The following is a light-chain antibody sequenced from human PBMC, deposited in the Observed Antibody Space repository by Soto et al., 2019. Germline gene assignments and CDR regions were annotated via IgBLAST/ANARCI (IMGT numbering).Light chain of an antibody. Sequence: EIVMTQSPATLSVSPGERATLSCRASQSVSSNLAWYQQKPGQAPRLLIYGASTRATGIPARFSGSGSGTEFTLTISSLQSEDSATYYCQQTYNMPRTFGPGTKVD. J-gene: IGKJ3*01. CDR2: GAS. CDR1: QSVSSN. V-gene: IGKV3-15*01. CDR3: QQTYNMPRT.